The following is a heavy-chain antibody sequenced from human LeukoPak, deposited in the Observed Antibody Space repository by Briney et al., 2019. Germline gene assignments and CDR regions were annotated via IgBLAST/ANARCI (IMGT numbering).Heavy chain of an antibody. CDR1: GYTFTSYY. CDR2: INPSGGST. Sequence: ASVKVSCKASGYTFTSYYMHWVRQAPGQGLEWMGRINPSGGSTSYAQKFQGRVTMTRDMSTSTVYMELSSLRSEDTAVYYCARFPGDSSGYSPFDYWGQGTLVTVSS. J-gene: IGHJ4*02. D-gene: IGHD3-22*01. CDR3: ARFPGDSSGYSPFDY. V-gene: IGHV1-46*01.